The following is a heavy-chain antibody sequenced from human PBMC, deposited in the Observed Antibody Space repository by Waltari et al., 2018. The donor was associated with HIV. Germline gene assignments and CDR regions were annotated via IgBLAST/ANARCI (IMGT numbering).Heavy chain of an antibody. CDR3: SRGLHCTATSCLLYHGMDV. V-gene: IGHV1-8*01. CDR2: INPNSGNK. D-gene: IGHD2-2*01. Sequence: QVQLVQSGAEVKKPGASVKVSCKASGYTFSTYAINWVRQATGQGLEWMGWINPNSGNKGYAQRFQGRVNMTRNSSIRTAYLELSSLRSDDTAVYYCSRGLHCTATSCLLYHGMDVWGQGTAVSVSS. J-gene: IGHJ6*02. CDR1: GYTFSTYA.